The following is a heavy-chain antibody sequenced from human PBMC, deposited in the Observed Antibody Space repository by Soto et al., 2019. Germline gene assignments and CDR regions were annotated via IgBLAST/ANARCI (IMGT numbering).Heavy chain of an antibody. CDR2: ISSSSSYT. Sequence: QVQLVESGGGLVKPGGSLRLSCAASGFTFSDYYMSWIRQAPGKGLEWVSYISSSSSYTNYADSVKGRFTISRDNAKNSLYLQMNSLRAEDTAVYYCATSNYYDSIYFDYWGQGTLVTVSS. CDR1: GFTFSDYY. V-gene: IGHV3-11*06. J-gene: IGHJ4*02. CDR3: ATSNYYDSIYFDY. D-gene: IGHD3-22*01.